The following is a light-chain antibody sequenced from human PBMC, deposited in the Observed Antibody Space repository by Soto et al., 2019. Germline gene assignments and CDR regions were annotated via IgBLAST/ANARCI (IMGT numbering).Light chain of an antibody. CDR1: KNIAFY. Sequence: DIQMTQSPSSLSASVGDRVTITCRASKNIAFYLNWYQQKPGKAPKLLIYTTSTLQSGVPSRFSGLGSVTDYTLTISSLQPEDFATYYCQQSYGTPLTFGGGTKVEI. J-gene: IGKJ4*01. CDR3: QQSYGTPLT. V-gene: IGKV1-39*01. CDR2: TTS.